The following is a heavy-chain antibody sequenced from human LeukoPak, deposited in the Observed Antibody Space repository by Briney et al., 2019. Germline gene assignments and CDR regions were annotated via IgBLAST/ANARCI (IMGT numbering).Heavy chain of an antibody. CDR3: ARAGSGWSFDY. CDR2: MYYSGST. Sequence: KPSETLSLTCTVSGGSISSYYWNWIRQPPGKGLEWIGYMYYSGSTNYNPSLKSRVTISVDTSKNQFSLKLTSVTAADTAVYYCARAGSGWSFDYWGQGTLVTVSS. CDR1: GGSISSYY. D-gene: IGHD6-19*01. V-gene: IGHV4-59*01. J-gene: IGHJ4*02.